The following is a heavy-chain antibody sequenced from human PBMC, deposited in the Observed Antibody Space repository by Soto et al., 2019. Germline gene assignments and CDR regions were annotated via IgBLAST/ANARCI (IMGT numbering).Heavy chain of an antibody. J-gene: IGHJ6*02. CDR2: ISGSGGST. CDR3: ANGSMPRGPYGMDV. V-gene: IGHV3-23*01. D-gene: IGHD1-26*01. CDR1: GFTFSSYA. Sequence: EVQLLESGGGLVQPGGSLRLSCAASGFTFSSYAMSWVRQAPGKGLEWVSAISGSGGSTYYADSVKGRFTISRDNSKTTLYLQMNSLRAEDTAVYYCANGSMPRGPYGMDVWGQGTTVTVSS.